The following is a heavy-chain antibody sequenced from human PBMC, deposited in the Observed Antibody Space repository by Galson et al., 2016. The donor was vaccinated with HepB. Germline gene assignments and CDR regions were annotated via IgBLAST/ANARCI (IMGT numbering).Heavy chain of an antibody. V-gene: IGHV3-33*01. CDR1: GFTFNNYG. CDR3: AREGGGYNYGTGPDN. CDR2: VWFDGFNT. D-gene: IGHD5-18*01. J-gene: IGHJ4*02. Sequence: SGFTFNNYGMHWARQAPGKGLEWVAVVWFDGFNTNYADSVRGRFTISRDNSKNTLFLQMNSLRAEDTAIYYCAREGGGYNYGTGPDNWGQGALVTVSS.